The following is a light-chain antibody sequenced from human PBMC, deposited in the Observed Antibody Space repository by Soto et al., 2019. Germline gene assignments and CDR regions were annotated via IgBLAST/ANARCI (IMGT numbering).Light chain of an antibody. J-gene: IGKJ1*01. Sequence: EIVMTQSPATLSVSPGERATLSCRASQSVSSNLAWYQQKPGQAPRLLIYDASTRATGIPARFSGSGSGTEFTLTISSLQSEDFAVYYCQQYNNWRTFGQGNKVEIK. V-gene: IGKV3-15*01. CDR3: QQYNNWRT. CDR1: QSVSSN. CDR2: DAS.